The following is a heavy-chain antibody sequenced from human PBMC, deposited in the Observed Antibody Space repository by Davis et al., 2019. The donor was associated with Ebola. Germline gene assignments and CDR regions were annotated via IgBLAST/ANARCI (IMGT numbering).Heavy chain of an antibody. CDR2: ISYDGSNK. J-gene: IGHJ4*02. V-gene: IGHV3-30-3*01. Sequence: PGGSLRLSCAASGFTFSSYAMHWVRQAPGKGLEWVAVISYDGSNKYYADSVKGRFTISRDNSKNTLYLQMNSLRAEDTAVYYCASAPDTAMVMGAVYWGQGTLVTVSS. D-gene: IGHD5-18*01. CDR3: ASAPDTAMVMGAVY. CDR1: GFTFSSYA.